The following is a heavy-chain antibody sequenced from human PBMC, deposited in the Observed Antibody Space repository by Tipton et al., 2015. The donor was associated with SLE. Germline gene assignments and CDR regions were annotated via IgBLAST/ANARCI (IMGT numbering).Heavy chain of an antibody. J-gene: IGHJ5*02. CDR2: SYRSGST. CDR3: ARAWDVLPADLWASDNWFDP. V-gene: IGHV4-38-2*02. CDR1: GYSISRGYY. Sequence: TLSLTCTVSGYSISRGYYWGWIRQPPWKGLEWIGSSYRSGSTYYNPSLKSRVFMSLDTSNNQFSLNLDSLTAADTAVYYCARAWDVLPADLWASDNWFDPWGQGTLVTVSS. D-gene: IGHD1-26*01.